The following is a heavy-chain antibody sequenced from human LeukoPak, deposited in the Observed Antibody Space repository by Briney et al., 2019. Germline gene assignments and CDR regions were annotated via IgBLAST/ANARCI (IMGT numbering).Heavy chain of an antibody. J-gene: IGHJ3*02. D-gene: IGHD3-22*01. Sequence: SETLSLTCTVSDDSISDYYRGWIRQPPGKGLEWIGYFHNSGTSTYNPSLKSRVTISVDTSKNQFPLKLGSVTAADTAVYYCARGGGDSSGSHYDAFDIWGQGTMVTVSS. CDR2: FHNSGTS. CDR3: ARGGGDSSGSHYDAFDI. CDR1: DDSISDYY. V-gene: IGHV4-59*08.